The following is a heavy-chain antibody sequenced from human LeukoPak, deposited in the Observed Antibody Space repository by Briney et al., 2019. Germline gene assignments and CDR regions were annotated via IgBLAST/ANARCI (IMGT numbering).Heavy chain of an antibody. J-gene: IGHJ3*02. CDR3: ASVGGRTSDAFDI. CDR2: ISSSSSYI. D-gene: IGHD2-15*01. CDR1: GFTFSSYS. V-gene: IGHV3-21*01. Sequence: GGSLRLSCAASGFTFSSYSMNWVRQAPGKGLEWVSSISSSSSYIYYADSVKGRFTISRDNAKNSLYLQMNSLRAEDTAVYYCASVGGRTSDAFDIWGQGTMVTVSS.